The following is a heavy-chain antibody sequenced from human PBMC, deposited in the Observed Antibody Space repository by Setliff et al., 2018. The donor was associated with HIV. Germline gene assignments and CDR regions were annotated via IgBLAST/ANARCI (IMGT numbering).Heavy chain of an antibody. D-gene: IGHD3-10*01. CDR2: INWTGDRT. J-gene: IGHJ4*02. CDR3: ARDPSGAWDYFDY. V-gene: IGHV3-20*04. Sequence: PGESLKISCAASGFTFNTYGMTWVRQPPGKGLEWVSGINWTGDRTGLADSVKGRFTISRDNAKNSLSLQMNSLRAEDTALYYCARDPSGAWDYFDYWGQGILVTVSS. CDR1: GFTFNTYG.